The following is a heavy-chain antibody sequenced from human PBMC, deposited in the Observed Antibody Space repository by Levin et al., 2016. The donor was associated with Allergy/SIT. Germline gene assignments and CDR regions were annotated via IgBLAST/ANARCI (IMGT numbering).Heavy chain of an antibody. D-gene: IGHD2-2*01. CDR1: GYTFTSYD. V-gene: IGHV1-8*01. CDR2: MNPNSGNT. J-gene: IGHJ6*02. CDR3: ARDYCSSTSCLDYYYYYGMDV. Sequence: ASVKVSCKASGYTFTSYDINWVRQATGQGLEWMGWMNPNSGNTGYAQKFQGRATMTRNTSISTAYMELSSLRSEDTAVYYCARDYCSSTSCLDYYYYYGMDVWGQGTTVTVSS.